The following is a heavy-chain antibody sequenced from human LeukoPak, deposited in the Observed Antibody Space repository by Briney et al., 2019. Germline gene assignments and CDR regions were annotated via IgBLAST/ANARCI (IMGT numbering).Heavy chain of an antibody. CDR1: GFTFSSYE. CDR3: ARITNRDFDY. CDR2: ISSSGSTI. V-gene: IGHV3-48*03. J-gene: IGHJ4*02. Sequence: PGGSLRLSCAASGFTFSSYEMHWVRQAPGKGLEWVSYISSSGSTIYYADSVRGRFTISRDNAKNSLSLQMNSLRAEDTGVYYCARITNRDFDYWGQGTLVTVSS. D-gene: IGHD1-1*01.